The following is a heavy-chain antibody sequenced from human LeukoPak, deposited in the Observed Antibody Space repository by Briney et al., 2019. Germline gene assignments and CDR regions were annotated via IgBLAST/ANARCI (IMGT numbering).Heavy chain of an antibody. CDR3: ARHASYYGSGSYYLDF. CDR2: INPGDSDT. V-gene: IGHV5-51*01. CDR1: GYSFTSYW. Sequence: GESLQISCKGSGYSFTSYWIGWVRQMPGKGLEWMGIINPGDSDTRYNPSFQGQVTISVDTSISTAFLYWSSLKASDTAMYYCARHASYYGSGSYYLDFWGQGTLVTVSS. D-gene: IGHD3-10*01. J-gene: IGHJ4*02.